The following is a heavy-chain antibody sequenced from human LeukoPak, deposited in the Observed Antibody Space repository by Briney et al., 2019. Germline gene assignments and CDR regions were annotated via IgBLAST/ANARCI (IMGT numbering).Heavy chain of an antibody. Sequence: GGSLRLSCAASGFTFTSHWMHWVRQAPGKGLVRVSNINNDGTFTSYADSVKGRFTISRDNVMNTLYLQMNSLRAEDTAVYYCVRGDWGSGHWGQGTLVTASS. CDR1: GFTFTSHW. V-gene: IGHV3-74*01. J-gene: IGHJ4*02. D-gene: IGHD7-27*01. CDR3: VRGDWGSGH. CDR2: INNDGTFT.